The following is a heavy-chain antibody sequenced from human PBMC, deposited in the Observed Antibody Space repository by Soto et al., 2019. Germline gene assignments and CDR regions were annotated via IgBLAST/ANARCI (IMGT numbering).Heavy chain of an antibody. J-gene: IGHJ5*02. Sequence: EVQLLESGGGLVQPGGSLRLSGAASGFNFNNYAMSWVRQAPGKGLEWVSGISGSGGSTYYADSVKGRFTISRDNSKNTLYLRVNSLKAEDTAVYYCAKEPLAVADYNWFDPWGHGTLVTVSS. CDR2: ISGSGGST. CDR1: GFNFNNYA. V-gene: IGHV3-23*01. CDR3: AKEPLAVADYNWFDP. D-gene: IGHD6-19*01.